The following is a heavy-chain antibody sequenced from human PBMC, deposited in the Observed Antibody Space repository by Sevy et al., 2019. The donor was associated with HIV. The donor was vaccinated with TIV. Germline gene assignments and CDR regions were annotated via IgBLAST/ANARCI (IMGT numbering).Heavy chain of an antibody. Sequence: GGSLRLSCAASGFTFSGSAMHWVRQASGKGLEWVGRIRSKANSYATAYAASVKGRFTISRDDSKNTAYLQMNSLKIEDTAVYYCTFTQEMATITGYWGQGTLVTVSS. CDR1: GFTFSGSA. CDR3: TFTQEMATITGY. D-gene: IGHD5-12*01. V-gene: IGHV3-73*01. CDR2: IRSKANSYAT. J-gene: IGHJ4*02.